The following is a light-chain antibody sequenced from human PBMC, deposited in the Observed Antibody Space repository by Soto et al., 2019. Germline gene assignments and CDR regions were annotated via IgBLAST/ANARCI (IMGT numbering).Light chain of an antibody. V-gene: IGKV1-39*01. CDR3: QQTYSTPWT. Sequence: SSLSASVGNRVTITCRASQSIRSYLNWYQQKPGKAPKLLIYAASSLHSGVPSRFSGSGSGTDFTLTISSLQPEDFATYYCQQTYSTPWTFGQGTKVDIK. J-gene: IGKJ1*01. CDR2: AAS. CDR1: QSIRSY.